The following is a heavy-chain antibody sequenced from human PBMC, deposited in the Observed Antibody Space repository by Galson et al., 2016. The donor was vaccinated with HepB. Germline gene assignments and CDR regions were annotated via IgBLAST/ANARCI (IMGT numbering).Heavy chain of an antibody. CDR3: ARASISHFDF. CDR1: DFTVNSHY. Sequence: SLRLSCAAFDFTVNSHYLTWVRQAPGKGLEWVSIIFSGGSTFYADSVKGRFTNSRDESKNTLYLQMDSLRAEDTSVYFCARASISHFDFWGQGILVTVSS. V-gene: IGHV3-53*01. J-gene: IGHJ4*02. CDR2: IFSGGST.